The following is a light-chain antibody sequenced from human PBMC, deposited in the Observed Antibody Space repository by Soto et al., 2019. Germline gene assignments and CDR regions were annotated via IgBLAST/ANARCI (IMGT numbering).Light chain of an antibody. Sequence: DIQLTQSPSVLSASVGDTVTITCRASQALSNYLAWYQQKPGKAPELLIYSASTLQSGVPSRFSGSGSETEFTLTISALQPEDFATYYCQQLSRYPLTFGGGTKVDIK. CDR2: SAS. CDR3: QQLSRYPLT. CDR1: QALSNY. J-gene: IGKJ4*01. V-gene: IGKV1-9*01.